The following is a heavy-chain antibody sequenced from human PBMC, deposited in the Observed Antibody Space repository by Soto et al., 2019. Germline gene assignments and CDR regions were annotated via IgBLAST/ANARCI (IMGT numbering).Heavy chain of an antibody. V-gene: IGHV3-30*18. D-gene: IGHD3-3*01. CDR1: GFTFSSYG. CDR2: ISYDGSNK. CDR3: AKEVWSGPMDV. J-gene: IGHJ6*02. Sequence: PGGSLRLSCGASGFTFSSYGMHLVRQAPGKGLEWVAVISYDGSNKYYADSVKGRFTISRDNSKNTLYLQMNSLRAEDTAVYYCAKEVWSGPMDVWGQGTTVTVSS.